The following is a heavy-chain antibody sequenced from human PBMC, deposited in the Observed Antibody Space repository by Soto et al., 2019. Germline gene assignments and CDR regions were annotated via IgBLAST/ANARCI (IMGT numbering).Heavy chain of an antibody. V-gene: IGHV3-23*01. Sequence: GGFLRLSCAASGFTFSSYAMSWVRQAPGKGLEWVSAISGSGGSTYYADSVKGRFTISRDNSKNTLYLQMNSLRAEDTAVYYCAKVTTGYSSGWPSYYYYGMDVWGQGTTVTVSS. CDR2: ISGSGGST. J-gene: IGHJ6*02. CDR3: AKVTTGYSSGWPSYYYYGMDV. D-gene: IGHD6-19*01. CDR1: GFTFSSYA.